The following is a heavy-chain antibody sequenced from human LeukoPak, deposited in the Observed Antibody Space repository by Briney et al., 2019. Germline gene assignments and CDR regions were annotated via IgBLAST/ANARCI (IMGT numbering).Heavy chain of an antibody. V-gene: IGHV1-8*03. Sequence: ASVKVSCKASGYTFTSCDINWVRQAPGQGLEWMGWMNPNSGNTGYAQKFQGRVTITRNTSISTAYMELSSLRSEDTAVYYCARGSSSSYYYYYMDVWGKGTTVTVSS. CDR2: MNPNSGNT. CDR3: ARGSSSSYYYYYMDV. D-gene: IGHD6-6*01. CDR1: GYTFTSCD. J-gene: IGHJ6*03.